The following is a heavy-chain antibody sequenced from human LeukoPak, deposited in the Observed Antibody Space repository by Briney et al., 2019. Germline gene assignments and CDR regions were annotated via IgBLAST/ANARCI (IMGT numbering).Heavy chain of an antibody. D-gene: IGHD2-2*01. J-gene: IGHJ4*02. CDR1: GFTFSSYG. Sequence: GGSLRLSCAASGFTFSSYGMSWVRQAPGKGLEWVSAISGSGGSTYYADSVKGRFTISRDNSKNTLYLQMNSLRAEDTAVYYCAKVPAGTYYFDYWGQGTLVTVSS. V-gene: IGHV3-23*01. CDR3: AKVPAGTYYFDY. CDR2: ISGSGGST.